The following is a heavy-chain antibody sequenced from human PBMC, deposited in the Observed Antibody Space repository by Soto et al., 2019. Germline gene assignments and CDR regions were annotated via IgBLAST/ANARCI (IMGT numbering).Heavy chain of an antibody. CDR1: GFTFSSYA. Sequence: GGSLRLSCAASGFTFSSYAMHWVRQAPGKGLEWVAVISYDGSNKYYTDSVKGRFTISRDNSKNTLYLQMNSLRAEDTAVYYCAINYYGSGSYYTSVLDYWGQGTLVTVSS. CDR2: ISYDGSNK. V-gene: IGHV3-30-3*01. J-gene: IGHJ4*02. CDR3: AINYYGSGSYYTSVLDY. D-gene: IGHD3-10*01.